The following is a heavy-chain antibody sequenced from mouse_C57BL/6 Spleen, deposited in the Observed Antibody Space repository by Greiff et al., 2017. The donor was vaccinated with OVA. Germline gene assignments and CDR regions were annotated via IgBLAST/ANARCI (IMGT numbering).Heavy chain of an antibody. CDR3: ARWDDYDGRRYAMDY. D-gene: IGHD2-4*01. J-gene: IGHJ4*01. CDR1: GYTFTSYD. Sequence: VQLQQSGPELVKPGASVKLSCKASGYTFTSYDINWVKQRPGQGLEWIGWIYPRDGSTKYNAKFKGKATLTVDTSSSTAYMELHSLTSEDSAVYFCARWDDYDGRRYAMDYWGQGTSVTVSS. CDR2: IYPRDGST. V-gene: IGHV1-85*01.